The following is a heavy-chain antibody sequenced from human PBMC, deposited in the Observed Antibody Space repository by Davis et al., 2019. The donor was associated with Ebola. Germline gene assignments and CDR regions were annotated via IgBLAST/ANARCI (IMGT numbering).Heavy chain of an antibody. D-gene: IGHD6-13*01. J-gene: IGHJ5*02. CDR3: ARARSWGAWFDP. V-gene: IGHV4-34*01. Sequence: GSLRLSCAASGFTVSSNYMSWIRQPPGKGLEWIGEINHSGSTNYNPSLKSRVTISVDTSKNQFSLKLSSVTAADTAVYYCARARSWGAWFDPWGQGTLVTVSS. CDR2: INHSGST. CDR1: GFTVSSNY.